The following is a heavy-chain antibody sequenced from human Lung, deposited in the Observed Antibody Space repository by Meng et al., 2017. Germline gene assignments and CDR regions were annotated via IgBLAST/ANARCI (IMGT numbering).Heavy chain of an antibody. D-gene: IGHD4-11*01. J-gene: IGHJ4*02. CDR3: ARGPTTMAHDFDY. V-gene: IGHV4-34*01. CDR1: GGSFSDYY. CDR2: INHSGST. Sequence: QVQLRHWGAGLLKPWDTLSLTCVVSGGSFSDYYWSWIRQPPGKGLEWIGEINHSGSTNYNPSLESRATISVDTSQNNLSLKLSSVTAADSAVYYCARGPTTMAHDFDYWGQGTLVTVSS.